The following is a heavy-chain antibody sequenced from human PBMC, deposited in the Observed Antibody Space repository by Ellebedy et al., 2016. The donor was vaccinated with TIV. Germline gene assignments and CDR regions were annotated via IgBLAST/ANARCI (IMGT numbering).Heavy chain of an antibody. V-gene: IGHV3-33*01. CDR1: GFTFSSYG. CDR3: ARDFFGRGSYLSGY. D-gene: IGHD1-26*01. J-gene: IGHJ4*02. Sequence: GESLKISXAASGFTFSSYGIHWVRQAPGKGLEWVAVIWYDGSNKYYADSVKGRFTISRDNSKNTLYLQMNSLRAEDTAVYYCARDFFGRGSYLSGYWGQGTLVTVSS. CDR2: IWYDGSNK.